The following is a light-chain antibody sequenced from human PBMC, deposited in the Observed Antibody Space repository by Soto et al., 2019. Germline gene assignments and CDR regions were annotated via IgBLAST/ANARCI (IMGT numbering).Light chain of an antibody. J-gene: IGLJ2*01. CDR1: SSDVGGYNY. CDR2: DVN. V-gene: IGLV2-11*01. CDR3: CSYAGSYTVV. Sequence: QSALTQPRSVSGSPGQSVTLSSTSTSSDVGGYNYVSWYQHHPGKAPKIIIYDVNKRPSGVPDRFSGSKSGNTASLTISGLQTEDEADYYCCSYAGSYTVVFGGGTKVTVL.